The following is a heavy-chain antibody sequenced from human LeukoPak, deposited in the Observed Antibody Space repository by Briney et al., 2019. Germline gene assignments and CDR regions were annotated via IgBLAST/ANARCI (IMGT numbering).Heavy chain of an antibody. J-gene: IGHJ4*02. Sequence: SETLPLTCTVSGGSISSGGYYWRWIRQPPGKGLEWIGYIYYSGSTYYNPSLKSRVTISVDTSKNQFSLKLSSVTAADTAVYYCARWVIGGLFDYWGQGTLVTVSS. CDR2: IYYSGST. V-gene: IGHV4-30-4*08. D-gene: IGHD1-26*01. CDR1: GGSISSGGYY. CDR3: ARWVIGGLFDY.